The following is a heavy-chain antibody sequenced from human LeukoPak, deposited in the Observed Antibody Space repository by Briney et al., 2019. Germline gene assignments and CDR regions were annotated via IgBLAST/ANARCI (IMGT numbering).Heavy chain of an antibody. J-gene: IGHJ6*03. Sequence: GGSLRLSCAASGFTFSDYYKSWIRQAPGKGLEWVSYISSSGSTIYYAGSVKGRFTISRDNAKNSLYLQMNSLRAEDTAVYYCARDLRDCSSTSCYTGLVGYYYYYMDVWGKGTTVTVSS. CDR1: GFTFSDYY. D-gene: IGHD2-2*02. V-gene: IGHV3-11*01. CDR2: ISSSGSTI. CDR3: ARDLRDCSSTSCYTGLVGYYYYYMDV.